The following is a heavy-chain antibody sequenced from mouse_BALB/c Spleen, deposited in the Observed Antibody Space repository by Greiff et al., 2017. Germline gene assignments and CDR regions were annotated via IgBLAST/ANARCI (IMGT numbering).Heavy chain of an antibody. D-gene: IGHD2-1*01. V-gene: IGHV5-12-1*01. CDR1: GFAFSSYD. CDR2: ISSGGGST. Sequence: EVKLVESGGGLVKPGGSLKLSCAASGFAFSSYDMSWVRQTPEKRLEWVAYISSGGGSTYYPDTVKGRFTISRDNAKNTLYLQMSSLKSEDTAMYYCARWGNYGGFAYWGQGTLVTVSA. J-gene: IGHJ3*01. CDR3: ARWGNYGGFAY.